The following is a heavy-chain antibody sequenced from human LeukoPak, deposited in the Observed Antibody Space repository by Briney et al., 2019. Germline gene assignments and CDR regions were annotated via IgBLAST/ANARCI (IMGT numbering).Heavy chain of an antibody. Sequence: SVKVSCKASGGTFSNSAISWVRQAPGQGLGWMGRIAPVLEITNYAQKFQGRLTFTADISTSTAYMELSGLRSEDTAIYYCARGYSGLHFDSWGQGSLVTVSS. CDR1: GGTFSNSA. J-gene: IGHJ4*02. V-gene: IGHV1-69*04. CDR3: ARGYSGLHFDS. D-gene: IGHD1-26*01. CDR2: IAPVLEIT.